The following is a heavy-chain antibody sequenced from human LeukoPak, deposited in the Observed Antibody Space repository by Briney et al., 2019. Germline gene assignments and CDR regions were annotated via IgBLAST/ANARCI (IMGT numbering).Heavy chain of an antibody. V-gene: IGHV4-38-2*01. CDR1: GYSISSGYY. Sequence: SETLSLXCAVSGYSISSGYYWGWIRQPPGKGLEWIGHIYYSGSTNYNPSLKSRVTISVDTSKNQFSLKLSSVTAADTAVYYCASRPSNYYEPWGQGTLVTVSS. CDR2: IYYSGST. CDR3: ASRPSNYYEP. J-gene: IGHJ5*02. D-gene: IGHD1-1*01.